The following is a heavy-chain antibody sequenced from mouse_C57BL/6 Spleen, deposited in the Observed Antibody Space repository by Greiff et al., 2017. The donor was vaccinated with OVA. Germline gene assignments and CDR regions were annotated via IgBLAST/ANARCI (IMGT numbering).Heavy chain of an antibody. Sequence: VQVVESGPELVKPGASVKISCKASGYAFSSSWMNWVKQRPGKGLEWIGRIYPGDGDTHYNGKFKGKATLTADKSSSTAYMQLSSLTSEDSAVYFCARDGYYGPGYFDVWGTGTTVTVSS. CDR1: GYAFSSSW. D-gene: IGHD2-3*01. CDR2: IYPGDGDT. J-gene: IGHJ1*03. CDR3: ARDGYYGPGYFDV. V-gene: IGHV1-82*01.